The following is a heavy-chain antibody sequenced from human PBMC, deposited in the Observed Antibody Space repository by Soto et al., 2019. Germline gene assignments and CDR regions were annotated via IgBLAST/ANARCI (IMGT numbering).Heavy chain of an antibody. J-gene: IGHJ4*02. V-gene: IGHV4-39*07. CDR1: GDSISSRSYY. D-gene: IGHD2-2*02. CDR2: IYYSGST. Sequence: PSETLSLTCTVTGDSISSRSYYWGWIRQPPGKGLEWIGSIYYSGSTYNNPSLRSRVSMSIDTSKDQCSLKLSSVTAAEKAVYYCSSPLHIPAAINFVTYYFDYWGQGTLVTVSS. CDR3: SSPLHIPAAINFVTYYFDY.